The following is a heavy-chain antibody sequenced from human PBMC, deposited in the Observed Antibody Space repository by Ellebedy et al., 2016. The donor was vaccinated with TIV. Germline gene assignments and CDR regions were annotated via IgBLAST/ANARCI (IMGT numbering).Heavy chain of an antibody. Sequence: SETLSLTXDVSGGSISTTNWWSWVRQPPGKGLEWVGEIYHSGTTNYNPSLKSRATISVDKSQNQFSLKVTSVTAADTAVYYCARGLPRWKIWRYSLGRDDFWSGYTFDYWGQGTLVTVSS. D-gene: IGHD3-3*01. CDR3: ARGLPRWKIWRYSLGRDDFWSGYTFDY. CDR2: IYHSGTT. V-gene: IGHV4-4*02. J-gene: IGHJ4*02. CDR1: GGSISTTNW.